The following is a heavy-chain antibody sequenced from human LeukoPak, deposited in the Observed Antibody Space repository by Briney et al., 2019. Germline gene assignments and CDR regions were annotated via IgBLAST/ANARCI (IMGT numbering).Heavy chain of an antibody. Sequence: GASVKVSCKASGYTFTSYYMHWVRQAPGQGLEWMGIINPSGGSTSYAQKFQGRVTMTRDTSTSTVYMELSSLRSEDTAVYYCATDPRGWDYDILTGYWNFQHWGQGTLVTVSS. J-gene: IGHJ1*01. D-gene: IGHD3-9*01. CDR1: GYTFTSYY. CDR3: ATDPRGWDYDILTGYWNFQH. CDR2: INPSGGST. V-gene: IGHV1-46*01.